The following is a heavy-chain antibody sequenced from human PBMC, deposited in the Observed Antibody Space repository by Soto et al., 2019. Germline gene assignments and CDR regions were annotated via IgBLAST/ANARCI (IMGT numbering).Heavy chain of an antibody. V-gene: IGHV1-2*02. CDR2: INPNDGGT. CDR1: GYTFTNYF. CDR3: ARDPVDDGGVTLDY. Sequence: QVQLVQSGAEVKKPGASVKVSCKPSGYTFTNYFIQWLRQAPGQGLEWMGWINPNDGGTNYAQKFQGRVAVTSDTSSSTAYMELSSLTSDDTAVYYCARDPVDDGGVTLDYWGQGTLVTVSS. D-gene: IGHD1-1*01. J-gene: IGHJ4*02.